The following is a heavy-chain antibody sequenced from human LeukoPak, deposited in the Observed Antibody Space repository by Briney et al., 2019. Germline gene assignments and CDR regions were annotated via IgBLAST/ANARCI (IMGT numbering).Heavy chain of an antibody. CDR1: GGSISSFY. CDR2: IYGGGTT. Sequence: SETLSLTCTVSGGSISSFYWSWSPQPPRKGLEWIGYIYGGGTTKYNPSLKSRVTTSVDTSKNQFSLNLGSVTAADTAVYYCARDYGGKFDYWGQGSLVTVSS. V-gene: IGHV4-59*01. D-gene: IGHD4-23*01. CDR3: ARDYGGKFDY. J-gene: IGHJ4*02.